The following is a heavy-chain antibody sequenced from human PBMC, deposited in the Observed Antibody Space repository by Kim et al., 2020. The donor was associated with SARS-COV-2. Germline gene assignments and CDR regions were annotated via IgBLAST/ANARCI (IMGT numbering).Heavy chain of an antibody. CDR1: GDSIDDFY. Sequence: SETLSLTCNVSGDSIDDFYWNWIRQSPGRGLEWIGHIYITGTTVYNPSLTGRVTISLDTSKNVLSLRLTSVTSSDTAVYYCARLHIPSLDWRGMNWFDPWGQGILVTVSS. D-gene: IGHD3-9*01. V-gene: IGHV4-59*08. J-gene: IGHJ5*02. CDR3: ARLHIPSLDWRGMNWFDP. CDR2: IYITGTT.